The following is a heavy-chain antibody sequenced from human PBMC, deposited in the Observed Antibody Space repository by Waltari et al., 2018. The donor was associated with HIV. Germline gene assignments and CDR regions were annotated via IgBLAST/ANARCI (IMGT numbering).Heavy chain of an antibody. CDR3: ARDQTMTRAFDI. Sequence: QVQLVESGGGGVQPGRSLRLSCAASGFTFSSYDMHWVRQAPGKGLEWVAVISYDGSNKYYADSVKGRFTISRDNSKNTLYLQMNSLRAEDTAVYYCARDQTMTRAFDIWGQGTMVTVSS. CDR2: ISYDGSNK. CDR1: GFTFSSYD. J-gene: IGHJ3*02. V-gene: IGHV3-30*01. D-gene: IGHD3-22*01.